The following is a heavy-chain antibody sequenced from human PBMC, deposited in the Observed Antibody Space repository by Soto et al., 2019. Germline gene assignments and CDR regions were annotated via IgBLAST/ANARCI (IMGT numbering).Heavy chain of an antibody. Sequence: QVQLVQSGAEVKKPGSSVKVSCKASGGTFSSYTISWVRQAPGQGLEWMGRIIPILGIANYAQKFQGRVTITADKSTSTAYMELSSLRSEDTAVYYCARDLDYGDCGDFDYWGQGTLVTVSS. CDR3: ARDLDYGDCGDFDY. D-gene: IGHD4-17*01. CDR1: GGTFSSYT. V-gene: IGHV1-69*08. J-gene: IGHJ4*02. CDR2: IIPILGIA.